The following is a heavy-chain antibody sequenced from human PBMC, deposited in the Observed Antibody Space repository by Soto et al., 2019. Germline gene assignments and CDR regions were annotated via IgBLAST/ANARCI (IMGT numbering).Heavy chain of an antibody. D-gene: IGHD1-1*01. V-gene: IGHV4-31*03. J-gene: IGHJ4*02. Sequence: SETLSLTCTVSGGSISSXGYYWSWIRQHPVKGLEWIGYIYYSGTTYYNPSLKSRVTISEDTSKNQFSLKLSSVTAADTAVYYCARVTVAGYNKIDYWGQGTLVNVSS. CDR1: GGSISSXGYY. CDR2: IYYSGTT. CDR3: ARVTVAGYNKIDY.